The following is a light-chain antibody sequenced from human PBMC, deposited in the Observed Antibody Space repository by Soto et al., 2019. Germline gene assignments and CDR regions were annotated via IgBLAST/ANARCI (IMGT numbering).Light chain of an antibody. Sequence: QSALTQPASVSGSPGQSITISCTGTSSDVGAYNYVSWYQQHPGKAPTLLIYEVSSRPSEVSNRFSGSKSGNTASLTISGLQAEDEADYYCSSYTTSDTLDFGGGTKVTVL. CDR1: SSDVGAYNY. J-gene: IGLJ2*01. CDR2: EVS. V-gene: IGLV2-14*01. CDR3: SSYTTSDTLD.